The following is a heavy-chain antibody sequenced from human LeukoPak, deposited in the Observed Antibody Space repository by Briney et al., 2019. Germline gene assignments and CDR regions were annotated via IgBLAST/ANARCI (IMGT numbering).Heavy chain of an antibody. CDR3: ARNYYDCSGYYLYYFDY. CDR1: GGSISSYY. D-gene: IGHD3-22*01. CDR2: IYYSGST. Sequence: SETLSFTCTVSGGSISSYYWSWIRQPPGKGLEWIGYIYYSGSTNYDPSLKSRVTISVDTSKNQFSLKLSSVTAADTAVYYCARNYYDCSGYYLYYFDYWGQGTLVTVSS. V-gene: IGHV4-59*08. J-gene: IGHJ4*02.